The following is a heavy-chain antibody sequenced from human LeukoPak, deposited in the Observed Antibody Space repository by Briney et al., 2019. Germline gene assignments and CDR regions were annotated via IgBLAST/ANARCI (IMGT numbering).Heavy chain of an antibody. CDR3: ARLDNARGAFDY. V-gene: IGHV4-59*02. D-gene: IGHD2-2*03. CDR2: MYYSGST. Sequence: TSETVSLTCSVSGGSVSSYFCSWIRQPPGKGLEWIGYMYYSGSTNYNPSLKSRVTMSVDTSKNQFSLQLSSVTAADTAVYYCARLDNARGAFDYWGQGTLVTVSS. J-gene: IGHJ4*02. CDR1: GGSVSSYF.